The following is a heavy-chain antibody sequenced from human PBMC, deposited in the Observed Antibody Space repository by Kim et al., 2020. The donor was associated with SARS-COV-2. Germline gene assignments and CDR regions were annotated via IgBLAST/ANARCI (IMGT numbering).Heavy chain of an antibody. D-gene: IGHD3-10*01. V-gene: IGHV4-39*07. J-gene: IGHJ5*02. Sequence: PSLKSRVTISVDTSKNQFSLKLSSVTAADTAVYYCARGVFRYALHGSFDPWGQGTLVTVSS. CDR3: ARGVFRYALHGSFDP.